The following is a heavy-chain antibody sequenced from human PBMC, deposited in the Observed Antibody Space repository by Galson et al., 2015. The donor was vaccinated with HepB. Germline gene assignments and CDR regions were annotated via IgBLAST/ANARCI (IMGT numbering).Heavy chain of an antibody. CDR1: GFTFRHYA. V-gene: IGHV3-23*01. D-gene: IGHD6-19*01. CDR3: AKGAHDSGWSGFDY. Sequence: SLRLSCAASGFTFRHYAMSWVRQAPGKGLEWVSTISGSGSSTYYADSVKGRFTISRDNSKNTLYLQMSSLRAEDTAVYYCAKGAHDSGWSGFDYWGQGTLVTVSS. CDR2: ISGSGSST. J-gene: IGHJ4*02.